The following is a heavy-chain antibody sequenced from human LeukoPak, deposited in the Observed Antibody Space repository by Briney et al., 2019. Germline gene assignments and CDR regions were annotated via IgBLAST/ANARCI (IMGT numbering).Heavy chain of an antibody. J-gene: IGHJ4*02. V-gene: IGHV1-2*02. CDR2: INPNSGGT. CDR1: GYTFTGYY. D-gene: IGHD3-22*01. Sequence: GASVKVSCKASGYTFTGYYMHWVRQAPGQGLEWMGWINPNSGGTNYAQKFQGRVTMTRDTSISTAYMELSRLRSDDTAVYYCARETYYYDSSGYYYYFGYWGQGTLVTVSS. CDR3: ARETYYYDSSGYYYYFGY.